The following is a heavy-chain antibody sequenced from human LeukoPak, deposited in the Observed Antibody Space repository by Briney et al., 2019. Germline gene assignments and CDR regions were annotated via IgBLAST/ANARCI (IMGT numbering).Heavy chain of an antibody. Sequence: SETLLLTCTVSGGSISSYYWSWIRQPAGKGLEWIGRIYTSGSTNYNPSLKSRVTMSVDTSKNQFSLKLSSVTAADTAVYYCASGGIVGATFPFDYWGQGTLVTVSS. CDR1: GGSISSYY. CDR2: IYTSGST. V-gene: IGHV4-4*07. D-gene: IGHD1-26*01. CDR3: ASGGIVGATFPFDY. J-gene: IGHJ4*02.